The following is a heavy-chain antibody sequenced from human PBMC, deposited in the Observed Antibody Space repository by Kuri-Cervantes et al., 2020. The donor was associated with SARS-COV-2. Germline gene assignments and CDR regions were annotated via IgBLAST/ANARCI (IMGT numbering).Heavy chain of an antibody. D-gene: IGHD2-2*01. J-gene: IGHJ4*02. V-gene: IGHV3-11*05. CDR3: AREDIVVIPPATLLDY. CDR1: GFTFSDYY. Sequence: GGSLRLSCAAYGFTFSDYYMSWIRQAPGKGLEWVSYISSSSSYTNYADSVKGRFTISRDNAKNSLYLQMNSLRAEDTAVYYCAREDIVVIPPATLLDYWGQGTLVTVSS. CDR2: ISSSSSYT.